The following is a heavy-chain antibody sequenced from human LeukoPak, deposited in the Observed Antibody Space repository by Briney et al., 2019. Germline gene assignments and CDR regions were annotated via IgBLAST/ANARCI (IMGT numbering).Heavy chain of an antibody. CDR2: IRYDGSNK. V-gene: IGHV3-30*02. CDR1: GFTFSSYG. J-gene: IGHJ4*02. CDR3: AKRVPYSSSSVYFDS. D-gene: IGHD6-6*01. Sequence: GGSLRLSCAASGFTFSSYGMHWVRQAPGKGLEWVAFIRYDGSNKYYADSVKGRFTISKDNSKNTLFLRMNSLRAEDTAVYYCAKRVPYSSSSVYFDSWGQGTLVTVSS.